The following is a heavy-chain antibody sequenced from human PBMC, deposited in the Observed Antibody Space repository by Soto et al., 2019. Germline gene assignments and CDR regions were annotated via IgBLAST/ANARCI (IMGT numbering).Heavy chain of an antibody. CDR1: GGSISSYY. V-gene: IGHV4-59*12. D-gene: IGHD3-10*01. Sequence: SETLSLTCTVSGGSISSYYWSWIRQPPGKGLEWIGEIYHSGSTNYNPSLKSRVTISVDKSRNQFSLKLSSVTAADTAVYYCARRWGEGRVDYWGQGTLVTVS. CDR3: ARRWGEGRVDY. CDR2: IYHSGST. J-gene: IGHJ4*02.